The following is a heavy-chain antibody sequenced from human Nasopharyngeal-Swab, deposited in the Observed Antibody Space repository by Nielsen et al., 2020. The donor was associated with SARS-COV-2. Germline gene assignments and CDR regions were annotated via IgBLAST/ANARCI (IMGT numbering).Heavy chain of an antibody. V-gene: IGHV3-30*03. D-gene: IGHD4-17*01. CDR2: ISYDGSNK. Sequence: GGSLRLSCAASGFTFSSYGMHWVRQAPGKGLEWVAVISYDGSNKYYADSVKGRFTISRDNSKNTLHLQMNSLRAEDTAVYYCARGGPYGDYEPFDYWGQGTLVTVSS. CDR3: ARGGPYGDYEPFDY. J-gene: IGHJ4*02. CDR1: GFTFSSYG.